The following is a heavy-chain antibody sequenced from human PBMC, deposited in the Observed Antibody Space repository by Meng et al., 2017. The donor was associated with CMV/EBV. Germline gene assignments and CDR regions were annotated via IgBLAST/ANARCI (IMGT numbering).Heavy chain of an antibody. V-gene: IGHV1-2*02. CDR3: ARDQGVGATRTWLAGQDY. Sequence: ASVQVSCKASGYTFTGYYMHWVRQAPGQGLEWMGWINPNSGGTNYAQKFQGRVTMTRDTSISTAYMELSRLRSDDTAVYYCARDQGVGATRTWLAGQDYWGQGTLVTVSS. CDR1: GYTFTGYY. D-gene: IGHD1-26*01. CDR2: INPNSGGT. J-gene: IGHJ4*02.